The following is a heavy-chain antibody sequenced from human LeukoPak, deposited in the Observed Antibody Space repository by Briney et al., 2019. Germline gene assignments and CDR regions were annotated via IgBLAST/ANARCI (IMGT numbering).Heavy chain of an antibody. J-gene: IGHJ4*02. CDR2: TRNKADSYTT. D-gene: IGHD3-10*01. CDR1: GFTFSDHY. CDR3: AKDPSDLGGSGSYNYFDC. Sequence: PGGSLRLSCAASGFTFSDHYMDWVRQAPGKGLEWVGRTRNKADSYTTEYAASVKGRFTISRDDSKNSLYLQMNSLRAEDTAVYYCAKDPSDLGGSGSYNYFDCWGQGTLVTVSS. V-gene: IGHV3-72*01.